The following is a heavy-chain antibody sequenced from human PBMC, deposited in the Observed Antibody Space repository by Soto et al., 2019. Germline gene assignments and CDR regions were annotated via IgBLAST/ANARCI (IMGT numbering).Heavy chain of an antibody. Sequence: SVKVSCKASGGTFSSDAFSWVRQAPGQGLEWMGGIIPTSGTANYAQKFQGRATITADESTSTAYMELSSLTSEDTAVYFCARRQGYCSGGICYYYYYGMDVWGQGTTVTVSS. V-gene: IGHV1-69*13. CDR2: IIPTSGTA. J-gene: IGHJ6*02. CDR3: ARRQGYCSGGICYYYYYGMDV. D-gene: IGHD2-15*01. CDR1: GGTFSSDA.